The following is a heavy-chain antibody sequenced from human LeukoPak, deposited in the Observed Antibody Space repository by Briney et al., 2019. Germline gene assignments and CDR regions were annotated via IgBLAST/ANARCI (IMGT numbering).Heavy chain of an antibody. J-gene: IGHJ4*02. D-gene: IGHD3-9*01. Sequence: GGSLRLSCAASGFTFSNARMSWVRQPPGKGLEWVGRIKTRTDGGTTDYAAPVKGRFTISRDDSKNTLYLQMNSLITEDTAVYYCLTVFDLTGPMWGQGTLVTVSS. CDR3: LTVFDLTGPM. V-gene: IGHV3-15*01. CDR1: GFTFSNAR. CDR2: IKTRTDGGTT.